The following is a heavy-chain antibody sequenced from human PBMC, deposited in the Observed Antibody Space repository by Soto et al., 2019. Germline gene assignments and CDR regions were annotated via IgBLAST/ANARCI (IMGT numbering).Heavy chain of an antibody. J-gene: IGHJ5*02. CDR1: GYTFTSYD. D-gene: IGHD6-13*01. CDR2: MNPNSGNT. CDR3: ARERSAAGTGWFVP. V-gene: IGHV1-8*01. Sequence: QVQLVQSGAEVKKPGASVKVSCKDSGYTFTSYDINWVRQATGQGLEWMGWMNPNSGNTGYAQKFQGGVTMTRNTSISTAYMELSSLRSEDTAVYYCARERSAAGTGWFVPWGQGTLVTVSS.